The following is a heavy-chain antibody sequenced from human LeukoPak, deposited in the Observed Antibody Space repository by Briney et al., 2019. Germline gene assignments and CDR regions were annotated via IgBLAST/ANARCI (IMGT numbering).Heavy chain of an antibody. Sequence: PGGSLRLSCAASGFTFSSYGMHWVRQAPGKGLEWVAFIRYDGSNKYYADSVKGRFTISRDNSKNTLYLQMNSLRAEDTAVYYCAKCLLPPAGSGSEGLYYYGMDVWGQGTTVTVSS. CDR2: IRYDGSNK. CDR3: AKCLLPPAGSGSEGLYYYGMDV. CDR1: GFTFSSYG. V-gene: IGHV3-30*02. J-gene: IGHJ6*02. D-gene: IGHD3-10*01.